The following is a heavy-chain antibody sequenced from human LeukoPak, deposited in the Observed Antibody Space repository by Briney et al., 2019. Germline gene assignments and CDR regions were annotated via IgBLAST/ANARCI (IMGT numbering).Heavy chain of an antibody. CDR2: INPTGGST. D-gene: IGHD3-10*01. J-gene: IGHJ4*02. CDR3: ARSMLRGVLPY. Sequence: ASVKVSCKASGYTFTSYYMHWVRQAPGQGLEWMGLINPTGGSTGYAQKFQGRVTMTRDMSTSTDYMELSSLRSEDTAIYYCARSMLRGVLPYWGQGTLVTVSS. CDR1: GYTFTSYY. V-gene: IGHV1-46*01.